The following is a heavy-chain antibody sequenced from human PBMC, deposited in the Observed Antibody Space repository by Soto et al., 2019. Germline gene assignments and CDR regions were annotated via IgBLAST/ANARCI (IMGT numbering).Heavy chain of an antibody. CDR2: ISYDGDST. CDR3: ARVWIASSTNDAFDI. Sequence: QVQLVQSGGGVVQPGRSLRLSCVASGFIFSDYAMHWVRQAPGKGLEWVAAISYDGDSTYYGDSVKGRFTISRDHSKNTLILQMNSLRAEDTAVYFGARVWIASSTNDAFDIWGRGTMVTVSS. J-gene: IGHJ3*02. D-gene: IGHD2-2*03. V-gene: IGHV3-30*03. CDR1: GFIFSDYA.